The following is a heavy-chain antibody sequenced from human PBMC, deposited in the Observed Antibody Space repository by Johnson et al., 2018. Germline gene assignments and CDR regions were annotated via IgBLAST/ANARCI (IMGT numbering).Heavy chain of an antibody. V-gene: IGHV3-74*01. J-gene: IGHJ1*01. Sequence: VQLQESGGGLVQPGGSLRLSCAASGFTFSDYWMQWVRQGPGKGLVWVSRISPDGSSASYPDSVKGRFTISRDNAKNTLYLQMDSLRVEDTAVSFCARGLYGDYVGSEYLQHWGQGTLVTVSS. D-gene: IGHD4-17*01. CDR3: ARGLYGDYVGSEYLQH. CDR1: GFTFSDYW. CDR2: ISPDGSSA.